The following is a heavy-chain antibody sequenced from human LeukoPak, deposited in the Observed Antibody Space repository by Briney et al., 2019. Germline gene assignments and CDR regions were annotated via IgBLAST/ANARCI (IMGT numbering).Heavy chain of an antibody. J-gene: IGHJ4*02. CDR2: IYYNGRT. CDR3: ARILYSRNSDY. V-gene: IGHV4-39*07. D-gene: IGHD6-13*01. Sequence: SETLSLTCSVSGGSTSSTNYYWGWIRQPPGRGLECIGSIYYNGRTYYNPSLKSRATISVDTSKNQFFLKLSSVTAADTAVYYCARILYSRNSDYWGQGNLVTVSS. CDR1: GGSTSSTNYY.